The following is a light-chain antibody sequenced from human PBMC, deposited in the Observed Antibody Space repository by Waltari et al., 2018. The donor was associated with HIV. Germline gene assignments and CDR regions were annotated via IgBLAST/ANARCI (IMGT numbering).Light chain of an antibody. Sequence: DIQLTQSPSSVSASVGDRVTITCRTSQTIRTILNLYQHKPGKAPKLLIYAASSLQSGVPSRFSGGGSGTDFTLTITSLQPEDFTTYYCQHSRTFGQGTKVE. V-gene: IGKV1-39*01. CDR1: QTIRTI. CDR2: AAS. J-gene: IGKJ1*01. CDR3: QHSRT.